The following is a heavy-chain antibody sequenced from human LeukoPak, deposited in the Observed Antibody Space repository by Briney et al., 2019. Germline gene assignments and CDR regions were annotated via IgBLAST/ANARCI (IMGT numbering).Heavy chain of an antibody. J-gene: IGHJ3*02. Sequence: ASVKVSCKASGYTFTGYYMHWVRQAPGQGLEWMGWINPNSGGTNYAQKFQGRVTMTRDTSISTAYMELSRLRSDDTAVYHCARSRVVVPAAYDAFDIWGQGTMVTVSS. V-gene: IGHV1-2*02. CDR2: INPNSGGT. CDR3: ARSRVVVPAAYDAFDI. D-gene: IGHD2-2*01. CDR1: GYTFTGYY.